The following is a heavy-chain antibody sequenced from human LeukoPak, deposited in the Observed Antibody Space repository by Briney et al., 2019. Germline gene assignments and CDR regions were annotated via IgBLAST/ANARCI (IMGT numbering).Heavy chain of an antibody. V-gene: IGHV3-21*01. CDR3: ARGGYHAYYLDY. J-gene: IGHJ4*02. CDR1: GFRFSSYS. CDR2: ISSSSSLI. D-gene: IGHD5-18*01. Sequence: GGSLRLSCAASGFRFSSYSINWVRQAPGKGLEWVSYISSSSSLIKYADSVKGRFTISRDNAKNSLYLQMNSLRAEDTAVYYCARGGYHAYYLDYWGQGSLVTVSS.